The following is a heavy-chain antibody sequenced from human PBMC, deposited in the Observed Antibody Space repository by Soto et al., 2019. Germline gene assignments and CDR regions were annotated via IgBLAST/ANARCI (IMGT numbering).Heavy chain of an antibody. V-gene: IGHV3-74*01. CDR2: INSDGSST. CDR1: GFTFSSYW. CDR3: AREGRDCSGGSCYSSWFDP. Sequence: GGSLRLSCAASGFTFSSYWMHWVRQAPGKGLVWVSRINSDGSSTSYADSVKGRFTISRDNAKNTLYLQMNRLRAEDTAVYYCAREGRDCSGGSCYSSWFDPWGQGTLVTVSS. D-gene: IGHD2-15*01. J-gene: IGHJ5*02.